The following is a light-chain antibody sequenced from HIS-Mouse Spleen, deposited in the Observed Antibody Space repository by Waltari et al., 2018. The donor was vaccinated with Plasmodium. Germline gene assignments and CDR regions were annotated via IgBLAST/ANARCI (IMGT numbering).Light chain of an antibody. CDR3: YSTDSSGNHRV. J-gene: IGLJ3*02. CDR1: ALPKKY. Sequence: SYELTQPPSVSVSPGQTARITCSGDALPKKYAYWYQQKSGQAPVLVIYEDSKRPTGGPERCSGSSSGTMATLTISGAQVEDETDYDGYSTDSSGNHRVFGGGTKLTVL. CDR2: EDS. V-gene: IGLV3-10*01.